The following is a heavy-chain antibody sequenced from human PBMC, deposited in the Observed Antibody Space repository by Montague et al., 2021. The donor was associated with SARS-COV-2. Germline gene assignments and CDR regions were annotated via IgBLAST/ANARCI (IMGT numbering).Heavy chain of an antibody. D-gene: IGHD4-17*01. CDR2: INHSGST. V-gene: IGHV4-34*01. CDR1: GGSFSGYY. J-gene: IGHJ6*02. Sequence: SETLSLTCAVYGGSFSGYYWSWIRQPPGKGLEWIGEINHSGSTNYNPSLKSRVTISVDTSKNQFSLELSSVTAADTAVYYCARALPVTTFFYSYYGMDAGGQGTTVTVSS. CDR3: ARALPVTTFFYSYYGMDA.